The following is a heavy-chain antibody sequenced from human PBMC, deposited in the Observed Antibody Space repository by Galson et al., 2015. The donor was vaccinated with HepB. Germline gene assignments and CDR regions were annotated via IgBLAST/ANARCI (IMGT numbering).Heavy chain of an antibody. CDR3: ARERGYYGSGSSRYYYYGMDV. CDR1: GYTFTSYY. CDR2: INPSGGST. Sequence: SVKVSCKASGYTFTSYYMHWVRQAPGQGLEWMGIINPSGGSTSYAQKFQGRVTMTRDTSTSAVYMELSSLRSEDTAVYYCARERGYYGSGSSRYYYYGMDVWGQGTTVTVSS. J-gene: IGHJ6*02. D-gene: IGHD3-10*01. V-gene: IGHV1-46*01.